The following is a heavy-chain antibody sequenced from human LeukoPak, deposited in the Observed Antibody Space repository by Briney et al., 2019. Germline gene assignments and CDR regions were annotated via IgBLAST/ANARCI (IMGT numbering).Heavy chain of an antibody. CDR3: ASPGLNPYFDY. V-gene: IGHV3-23*01. CDR1: EFTFSDYV. J-gene: IGHJ4*02. CDR2: IRQSGDIT. Sequence: GGSLRLSCAASEFTFSDYVMNWVRQAPGKGLEWVSSIRQSGDITYYADSVKGRFTISRDNSKNTLYLQMNSLRAEDTAVYYCASPGLNPYFDYWGQGTLVTVSS.